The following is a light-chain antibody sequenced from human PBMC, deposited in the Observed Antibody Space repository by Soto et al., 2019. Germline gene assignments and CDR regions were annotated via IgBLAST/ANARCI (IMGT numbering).Light chain of an antibody. V-gene: IGKV3-20*01. Sequence: EIVLTQSPGTLSLSPGERATLSCRASQSVSSSYLAWYQQKPGQAPRLLIYGASSRATGIPDRFSGSGSGTHFTLTISRLEPEDFAVYYCQQYGRSFGQGTRLEIK. CDR3: QQYGRS. CDR1: QSVSSSY. J-gene: IGKJ5*01. CDR2: GAS.